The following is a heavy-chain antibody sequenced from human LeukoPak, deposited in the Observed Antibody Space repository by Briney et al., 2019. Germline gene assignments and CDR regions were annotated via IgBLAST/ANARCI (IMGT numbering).Heavy chain of an antibody. CDR2: IVYDGSSK. CDR3: GRDVSAAAGTAWFDP. CDR1: GFTFSTYA. J-gene: IGHJ5*02. V-gene: IGHV3-30*04. D-gene: IGHD6-19*01. Sequence: GGSLRLSCEVSGFTFSTYAMQWVRRAPGKGLEWVGVIVYDGSSKYYADSVKGRFTISRDNSRNTLYLQMNSLKTDDTAVYYCGRDVSAAAGTAWFDPWGQGTLVTVSS.